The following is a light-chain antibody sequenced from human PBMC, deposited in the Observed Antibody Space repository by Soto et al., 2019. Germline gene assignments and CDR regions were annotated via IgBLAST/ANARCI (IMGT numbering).Light chain of an antibody. CDR3: AAWVDSLSGVV. CDR2: RNN. Sequence: QAVVTQPPSASGTPGQRVTISCSGSSSNIGSNYVYWYQQLPGTAPKLLIYRNNQRPSGVPDRFSGSKSGTSASLAISGLRSEDEADYYCAAWVDSLSGVVFGGGTQLTVL. J-gene: IGLJ2*01. V-gene: IGLV1-47*01. CDR1: SSNIGSNY.